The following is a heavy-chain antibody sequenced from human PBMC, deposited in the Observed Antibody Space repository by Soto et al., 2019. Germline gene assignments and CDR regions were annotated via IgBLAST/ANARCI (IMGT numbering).Heavy chain of an antibody. Sequence: SSETLSLTCTVSGDSIGGVGYWSWIRQFPGRGLEWIGCTSSSGSTYYNPALNNRISLSLDTSQNQFSLKLLSVTAADTAIYYCARSGVTGIVIPSHWFDPWGQGTLVTVSS. D-gene: IGHD2-21*02. CDR2: TSSSGST. CDR1: GDSIGGVGY. CDR3: ARSGVTGIVIPSHWFDP. V-gene: IGHV4-31*03. J-gene: IGHJ5*02.